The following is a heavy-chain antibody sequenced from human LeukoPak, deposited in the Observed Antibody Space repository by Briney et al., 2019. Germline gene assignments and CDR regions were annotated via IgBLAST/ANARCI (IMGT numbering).Heavy chain of an antibody. J-gene: IGHJ4*02. CDR2: IDYSGNT. V-gene: IGHV4-59*01. CDR3: ARVGSWYYFDY. CDR1: GGSFCSYY. D-gene: IGHD6-19*01. Sequence: TSETLSLTCTVSGGSFCSYYWTWIRQPPGKGLEWIAYIDYSGNTNYSPSLKSRVTISVDTSRNQFSLKLSSVTAADTAVYYCARVGSWYYFDYWGQGTPVTVSS.